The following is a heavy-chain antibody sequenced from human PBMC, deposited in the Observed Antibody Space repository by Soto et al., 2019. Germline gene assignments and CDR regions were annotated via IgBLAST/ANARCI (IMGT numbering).Heavy chain of an antibody. Sequence: EVQLLESGGGLVQPGGSLRLSCAAPGFTFSSYAMSWVRQAPGKGLEWVSAISGSGGSTYYADSVKGRFTISRDNSKNTLYLQMNSLRAEDTAVYYCAKPVGGYCSGGSCSVDYWGQGTLVTVSS. CDR1: GFTFSSYA. V-gene: IGHV3-23*01. J-gene: IGHJ4*02. D-gene: IGHD2-15*01. CDR3: AKPVGGYCSGGSCSVDY. CDR2: ISGSGGST.